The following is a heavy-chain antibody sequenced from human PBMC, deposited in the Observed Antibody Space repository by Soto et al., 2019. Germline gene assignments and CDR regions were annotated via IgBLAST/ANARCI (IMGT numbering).Heavy chain of an antibody. V-gene: IGHV1-3*01. Sequence: GASVKVSCKASGYTFTGYYMHWVRQAPGQGLEWMGWINPGNGNTKYSQKFQGRVTITRDTSASTAYMELSSLRSEDTAVYYCARPHDYGDYEDAFDIWGQGTMVTVSS. CDR1: GYTFTGYY. CDR3: ARPHDYGDYEDAFDI. J-gene: IGHJ3*02. D-gene: IGHD4-17*01. CDR2: INPGNGNT.